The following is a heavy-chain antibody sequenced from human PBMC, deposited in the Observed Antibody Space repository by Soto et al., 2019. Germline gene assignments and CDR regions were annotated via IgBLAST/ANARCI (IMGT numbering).Heavy chain of an antibody. D-gene: IGHD5-18*01. CDR1: GGSIVSSSYC. V-gene: IGHV4-39*01. Sequence: SETLSLTCTVSGGSIVSSSYCCVWVRQPPWSGLEWIGSIYYSGSTYYNPSLKSRVTISVDTSKNQFSLKLSSVTAADTAVYFGAGVYFIARWLRAEDYYYGMDVWGQGTTVTVSS. CDR3: AGVYFIARWLRAEDYYYGMDV. J-gene: IGHJ6*02. CDR2: IYYSGST.